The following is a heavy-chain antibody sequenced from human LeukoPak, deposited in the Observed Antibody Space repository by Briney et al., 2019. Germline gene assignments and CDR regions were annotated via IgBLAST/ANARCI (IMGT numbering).Heavy chain of an antibody. Sequence: PSETLSLTCTVSGYSISSGYYWGWIRQPPGKGLEWIGSIYHSGSTYYNPSLKSRVTISVDTSKNQFSLNLSSVTAADTAVYYCAREGYYDTRTYPFDYWGQGTLVTVSS. J-gene: IGHJ4*02. CDR2: IYHSGST. CDR3: AREGYYDTRTYPFDY. V-gene: IGHV4-38-2*02. D-gene: IGHD3-22*01. CDR1: GYSISSGYY.